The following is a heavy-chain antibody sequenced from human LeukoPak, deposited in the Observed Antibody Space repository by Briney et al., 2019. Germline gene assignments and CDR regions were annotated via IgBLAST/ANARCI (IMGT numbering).Heavy chain of an antibody. J-gene: IGHJ4*02. CDR3: ARGLWAMVSY. Sequence: SETLSLTCAVYGGSFSGYYWSWIRQPPGKGLEWIGEINHSGSTNYNPPLKSRVTISVDTSKNQFSLKLSSVTAADTAVYYCARGLWAMVSYWGQGTLVTVSS. D-gene: IGHD5-18*01. CDR1: GGSFSGYY. V-gene: IGHV4-34*01. CDR2: INHSGST.